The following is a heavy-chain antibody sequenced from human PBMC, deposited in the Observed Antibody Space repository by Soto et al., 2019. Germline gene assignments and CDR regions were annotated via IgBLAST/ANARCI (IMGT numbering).Heavy chain of an antibody. V-gene: IGHV3-33*08. Sequence: GGSLRLSCAAAGFTFSSYGMRWVRQAPGKGLVWVSRIRYDGSNKYYADSVKGRFTISRDNSKNTLYLQMNSLRAEDTAVYYCARDGATGTTLRNYYYYGMDVWGQGTTVTVSS. CDR2: IRYDGSNK. D-gene: IGHD1-1*01. CDR1: GFTFSSYG. J-gene: IGHJ6*02. CDR3: ARDGATGTTLRNYYYYGMDV.